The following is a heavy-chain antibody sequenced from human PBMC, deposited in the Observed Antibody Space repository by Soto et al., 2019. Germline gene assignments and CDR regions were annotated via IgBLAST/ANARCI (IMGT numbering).Heavy chain of an antibody. CDR3: ARVGGINWFDP. CDR2: IHPGDSDT. J-gene: IGHJ5*02. Sequence: GESLKISCQGSGYSFTNYWVGWVRQIPGRGLEWMGIIHPGDSDTRYSPFFQGQVTISADKSISTAYLQWSSLKASDTAMYYCARVGGINWFDPWGQGTLVTVSS. D-gene: IGHD3-16*01. CDR1: GYSFTNYW. V-gene: IGHV5-51*03.